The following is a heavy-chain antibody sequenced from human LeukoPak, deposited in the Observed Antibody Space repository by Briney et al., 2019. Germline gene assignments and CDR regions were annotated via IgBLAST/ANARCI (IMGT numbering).Heavy chain of an antibody. V-gene: IGHV4-39*01. D-gene: IGHD6-6*01. CDR3: ARQGGGSSSSDYYYGMDV. Sequence: SETLSLTCTVSGGSISSRSYYWGWIRQPPGKGLEWIGSIYYSGSTYYNPSRKSRVTISVDTSKNQFSLRLRSVTAADTAVYYCARQGGGSSSSDYYYGMDVWGQGTTVTVSS. J-gene: IGHJ6*02. CDR2: IYYSGST. CDR1: GGSISSRSYY.